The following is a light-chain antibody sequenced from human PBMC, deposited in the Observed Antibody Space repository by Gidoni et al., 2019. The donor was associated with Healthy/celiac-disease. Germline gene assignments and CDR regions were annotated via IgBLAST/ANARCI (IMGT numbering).Light chain of an antibody. CDR3: SSYTSSSTLYV. CDR1: SSDVGGYNY. Sequence: QSARTQPASVSGSPGQSITISCTGTSSDVGGYNYVSWYQQHPGKAPNLMIYEVRNRPSGVSNRFSGSKSGNTASLTISGLQAEDEADYYCSSYTSSSTLYVFGTGTKVTVL. J-gene: IGLJ1*01. CDR2: EVR. V-gene: IGLV2-14*01.